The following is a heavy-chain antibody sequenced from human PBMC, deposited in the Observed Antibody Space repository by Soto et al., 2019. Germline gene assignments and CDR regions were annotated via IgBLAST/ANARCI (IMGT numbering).Heavy chain of an antibody. CDR1: GGSFSGYY. CDR3: ARGSHYDFSSGYADSLDV. J-gene: IGHJ3*01. Sequence: PSETLSLTCAVYGGSFSGYYWSWFRQPPGKGLEWIGEINHSGNTNYNPSLKSRVTVSVDTSKNQFSLKIYSMTAADTAIYFCARGSHYDFSSGYADSLDVWGQGPMVTVSS. CDR2: INHSGNT. D-gene: IGHD3-3*01. V-gene: IGHV4-34*01.